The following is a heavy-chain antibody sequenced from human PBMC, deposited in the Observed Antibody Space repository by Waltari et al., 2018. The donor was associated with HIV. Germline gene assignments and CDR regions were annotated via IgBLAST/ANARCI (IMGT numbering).Heavy chain of an antibody. CDR1: GYTFTGYY. J-gene: IGHJ4*02. V-gene: IGHV1-2*06. CDR2: INPNSGGT. D-gene: IGHD6-13*01. Sequence: QVQLVQSGAEVKKPGASVQVSCKASGYTFTGYYMHWVRQAPGQGLEWMGRINPNSGGTNYAQKVQGRVTMTRDTSISTAYMELSRLRSDDTAVYYCARAAAGFNPYFDYWGQGTLVTVSS. CDR3: ARAAAGFNPYFDY.